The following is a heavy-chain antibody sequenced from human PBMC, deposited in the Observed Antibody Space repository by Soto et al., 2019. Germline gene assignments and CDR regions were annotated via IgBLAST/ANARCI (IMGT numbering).Heavy chain of an antibody. Sequence: EVQLVESGGGVVRPGGSLRLSCAASGFTFDDYGMSWVRQAPGKGLEWVSGINWNGGSTGYADSVKGRFTISRDNAKNSLYLQMNSLRAEDTALYHCARAALDFSSSSEGYFAYWGQGTLVTVSS. J-gene: IGHJ4*02. V-gene: IGHV3-20*01. CDR2: INWNGGST. CDR3: ARAALDFSSSSEGYFAY. CDR1: GFTFDDYG. D-gene: IGHD6-6*01.